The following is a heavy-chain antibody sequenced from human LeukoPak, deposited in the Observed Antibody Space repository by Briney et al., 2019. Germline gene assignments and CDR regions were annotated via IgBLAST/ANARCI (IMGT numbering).Heavy chain of an antibody. Sequence: ASVKVSCKASGYTFTSYGISWVRQAPGQGLEWMGWISAYNGNTNYAQKLQGRVTTTTDTSTSTAYMELRSLRSDDTAVYYCARDFRTYCSSTSCHVNNWFDPWGQGTLVTVSS. CDR1: GYTFTSYG. J-gene: IGHJ5*02. V-gene: IGHV1-18*01. CDR2: ISAYNGNT. CDR3: ARDFRTYCSSTSCHVNNWFDP. D-gene: IGHD2-2*01.